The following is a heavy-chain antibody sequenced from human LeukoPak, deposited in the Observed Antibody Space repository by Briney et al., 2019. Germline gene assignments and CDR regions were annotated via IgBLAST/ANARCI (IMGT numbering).Heavy chain of an antibody. V-gene: IGHV3-30*02. CDR2: IRYDGSNK. Sequence: GGSLRLSCAAYGFTFSSYGMHWVRQAPGKGLEWVAFIRYDGSNKYYADSVKGRFTISRDNSKNTLYLQMNSLRAEDTAVYYCAKDLFRYYDFWSGYYIDYWGQGTLVTVS. CDR1: GFTFSSYG. D-gene: IGHD3-3*01. J-gene: IGHJ4*02. CDR3: AKDLFRYYDFWSGYYIDY.